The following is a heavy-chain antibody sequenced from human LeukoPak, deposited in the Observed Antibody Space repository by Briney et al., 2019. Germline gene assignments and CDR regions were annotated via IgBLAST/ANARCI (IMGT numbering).Heavy chain of an antibody. Sequence: SETLSLTCTVSGGSLSSGSYYWSWIRQPAGRGLEWIGRIYTSGSTNYNPSLKSRVTISVDTSKNQFSLKLSSVTAADTAVYYCARGCWQQLVRRNYYYMDVWGKGTTVTVSS. D-gene: IGHD6-13*01. CDR1: GGSLSSGSYY. CDR2: IYTSGST. V-gene: IGHV4-61*02. J-gene: IGHJ6*03. CDR3: ARGCWQQLVRRNYYYMDV.